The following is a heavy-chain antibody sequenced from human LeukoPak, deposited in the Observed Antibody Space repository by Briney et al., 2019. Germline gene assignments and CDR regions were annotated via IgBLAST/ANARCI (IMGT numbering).Heavy chain of an antibody. CDR2: IIPIFGTA. CDR3: ARDPGSGDNYGMDV. D-gene: IGHD3-10*01. Sequence: ASVKVSCKASGGTFSSYAISWVRQAPGQGLEWMGGIIPIFGTANYAQKLQGRVTMTTDTSTSTAYMELRSLRSDDTAVYYCARDPGSGDNYGMDVWGQGTTVTVSS. CDR1: GGTFSSYA. V-gene: IGHV1-69*05. J-gene: IGHJ6*02.